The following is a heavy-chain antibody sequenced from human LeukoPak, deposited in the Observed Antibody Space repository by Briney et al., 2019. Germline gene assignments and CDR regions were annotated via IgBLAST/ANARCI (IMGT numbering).Heavy chain of an antibody. CDR3: ARGRDGYDP. CDR2: IYYSGST. CDR1: GGSISRYY. Sequence: PSETLSLTCTVSGGSISRYYWSWIRQPPGKGLEWIGYIYYSGSTNYNPSLKSRVTISLDRSKNQLSLKLSSMTAADTAVYYCARGRDGYDPLGQGTLVTVSS. V-gene: IGHV4-59*01. D-gene: IGHD5-24*01. J-gene: IGHJ5*02.